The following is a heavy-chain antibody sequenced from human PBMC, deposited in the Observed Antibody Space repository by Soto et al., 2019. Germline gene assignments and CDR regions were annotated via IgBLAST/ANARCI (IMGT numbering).Heavy chain of an antibody. J-gene: IGHJ4*02. V-gene: IGHV4-59*01. D-gene: IGHD3-22*01. CDR3: ARGYYDNSGNYRKTIFDY. Sequence: PSETLSLTCTVSGGSISSYYWNWIRQPPGKGLEWIGYIYYGGTTNYNPSLKSRLTISVDTSKNQFSLKLNSVTAADTAVYYCARGYYDNSGNYRKTIFDYWGQGTLVTVSS. CDR1: GGSISSYY. CDR2: IYYGGTT.